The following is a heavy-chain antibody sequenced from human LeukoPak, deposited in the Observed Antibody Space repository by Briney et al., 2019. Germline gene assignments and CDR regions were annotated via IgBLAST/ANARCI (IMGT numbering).Heavy chain of an antibody. J-gene: IGHJ4*02. V-gene: IGHV4-59*01. CDR1: GGSISSFH. D-gene: IGHD4-23*01. Sequence: SETLSLTCTVPGGSISSFHWSWIRQPPGKGLEWIGYISYSGSTNYNPSLKSRVTISVDTSKNQFSLKLSSVTAADTAIYYCAGGSRWLAFDYWGQGTLVTVSS. CDR2: ISYSGST. CDR3: AGGSRWLAFDY.